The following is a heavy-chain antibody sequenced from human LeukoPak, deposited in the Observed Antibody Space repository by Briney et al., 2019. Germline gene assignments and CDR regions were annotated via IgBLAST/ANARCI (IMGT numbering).Heavy chain of an antibody. V-gene: IGHV3-74*01. CDR2: VNTAGSST. CDR3: VGGMGGHFDY. J-gene: IGHJ4*02. D-gene: IGHD3-16*01. Sequence: QPGGSLRLSCAASGFTFSTYWMHWVRQAPGKGLVWVSRVNTAGSSTSYADSVKGRFTISRDNAKNTLYLQMNSLRAEDTAMYYCVGGMGGHFDYWGQGTLVTVSS. CDR1: GFTFSTYW.